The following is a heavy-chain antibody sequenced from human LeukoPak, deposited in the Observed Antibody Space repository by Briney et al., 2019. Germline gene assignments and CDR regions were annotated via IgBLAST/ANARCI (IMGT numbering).Heavy chain of an antibody. J-gene: IGHJ6*03. V-gene: IGHV4-38-2*02. CDR3: ARFGEYYYYMDV. Sequence: SETLSLTCTVSGYSISSGSYWGWIRQPPGKGLEWMGYIFHSGSTYYNPSLKSRLTISADTSKNQFSLKLTSVTAADTAVYYCARFGEYYYYMDVWGKGTMVTVSS. CDR1: GYSISSGSY. CDR2: IFHSGST. D-gene: IGHD3-16*01.